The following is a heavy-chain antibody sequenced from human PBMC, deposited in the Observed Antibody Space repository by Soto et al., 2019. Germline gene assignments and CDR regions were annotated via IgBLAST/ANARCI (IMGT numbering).Heavy chain of an antibody. D-gene: IGHD1-26*01. CDR3: ERRYGSYYGY. V-gene: IGHV1-18*01. CDR2: ISAYNGNT. J-gene: IGHJ4*02. Sequence: QVQLVQSGAEVKKPGASVKASCKASGYTFTSYGISWARQAPGQGLEGMGWISAYNGNTNYEQKLKGSVTMTTDTSTRTAYMKQRSLRSDDAAVYYCERRYGSYYGYWGQGTLVTVSS. CDR1: GYTFTSYG.